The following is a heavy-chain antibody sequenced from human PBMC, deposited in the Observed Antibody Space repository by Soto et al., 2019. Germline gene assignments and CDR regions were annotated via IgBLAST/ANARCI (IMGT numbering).Heavy chain of an antibody. D-gene: IGHD4-17*01. Sequence: QIHLVQSGGEVKKPGASVKVSCKTSGYTFTTYGISWVRQAPGQGLEWMGWITPFNDNTNYAQNLQGRVTMTTDTSTNTAYLELRSLTSDDTAVYYCARTDKGDYVPPLDNWGQETLVTVSS. V-gene: IGHV1-18*01. J-gene: IGHJ4*02. CDR3: ARTDKGDYVPPLDN. CDR1: GYTFTTYG. CDR2: ITPFNDNT.